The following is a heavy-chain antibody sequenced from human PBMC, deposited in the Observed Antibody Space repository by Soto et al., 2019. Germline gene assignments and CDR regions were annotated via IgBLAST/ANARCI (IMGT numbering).Heavy chain of an antibody. J-gene: IGHJ4*02. CDR1: GYTFTGYA. CDR2: INAGNGNT. Sequence: ASVKVSCKASGYTFTGYAMHWVRQAPGQRLEWMGWINAGNGNTKYSQKFQGRVTITRDTSASTAYMELSSLRSEDTAVYYCARAVAVPADFDYWGQGTLVTVPQ. V-gene: IGHV1-3*01. CDR3: ARAVAVPADFDY. D-gene: IGHD6-19*01.